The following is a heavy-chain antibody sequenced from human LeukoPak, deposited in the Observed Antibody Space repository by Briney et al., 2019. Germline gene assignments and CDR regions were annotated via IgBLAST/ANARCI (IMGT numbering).Heavy chain of an antibody. J-gene: IGHJ1*01. Sequence: GGSLRLSCAASGFTFSPYGMNWVRQAPGKGLEWISYISRSATIIHYADSVKGRFTISRDDAKNSLYLQMNSLRAEDTAIYYCARDPCGADCHDEYFQYWGQGTLVTVSS. CDR1: GFTFSPYG. V-gene: IGHV3-48*01. CDR2: ISRSATII. CDR3: ARDPCGADCHDEYFQY. D-gene: IGHD2-21*02.